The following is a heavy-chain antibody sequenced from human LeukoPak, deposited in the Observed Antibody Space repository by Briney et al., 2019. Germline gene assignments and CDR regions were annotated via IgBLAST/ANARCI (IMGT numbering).Heavy chain of an antibody. CDR3: ARDPGRSSIAAVGDAFDI. CDR1: GFTFSTYA. V-gene: IGHV3-30-3*01. D-gene: IGHD6-13*01. J-gene: IGHJ3*02. Sequence: GRSLRLSCAVSGFTFSTYAMHWVRQAPGKGLEWVAVISYDGSNKYYADSVKGRFTISRDNSKNTLYLQMNSLRAEDTAVYYCARDPGRSSIAAVGDAFDIWGQGTMVTVSS. CDR2: ISYDGSNK.